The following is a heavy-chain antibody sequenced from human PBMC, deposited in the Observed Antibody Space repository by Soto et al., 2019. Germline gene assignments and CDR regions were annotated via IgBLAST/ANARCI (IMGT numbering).Heavy chain of an antibody. CDR2: TFRDGNT. V-gene: IGHV4-4*02. D-gene: IGHD2-21*01. J-gene: IGHJ4*02. CDR1: ADSLNNDNW. CDR3: ATAPKNNVVVVS. Sequence: QVQLQESGPGLVKPSGNLSLTCAVSADSLNNDNWWTWVRQSPGKGLEWIGETFRDGNTNYSPSLKGRVPISLDKSSNQFSLSLTSVTAADMAIYYCATAPKNNVVVVSWGQGTLVTVS.